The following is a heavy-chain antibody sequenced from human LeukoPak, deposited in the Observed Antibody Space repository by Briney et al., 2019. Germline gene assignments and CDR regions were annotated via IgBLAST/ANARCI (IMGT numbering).Heavy chain of an antibody. CDR3: ARDVA. J-gene: IGHJ5*02. V-gene: IGHV3-30*03. Sequence: GGSLRLSCAASGFTFSSHAMHWVRQAPGKGLEWVAVKSYDGGDSVYAESVKGRFTISRDNAKNSLYLQMNSLRVEDTALYYCARDVAWGQGTLVTVSS. CDR2: KSYDGGDS. CDR1: GFTFSSHA.